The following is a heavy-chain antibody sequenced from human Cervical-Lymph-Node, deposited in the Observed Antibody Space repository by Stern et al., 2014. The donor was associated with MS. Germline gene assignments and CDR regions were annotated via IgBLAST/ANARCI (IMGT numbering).Heavy chain of an antibody. CDR1: GGSISSGGYY. D-gene: IGHD4-17*01. J-gene: IGHJ5*02. CDR2: IYYSGGT. Sequence: QVQLVESGPGLVKPSQTLSLTCTVSGGSISSGGYYWSWIRQHPGKGLEWIGYIYYSGGTYYNPSLKSRATISVDTSKNQFSLKLRSVTAADTAVYYCARDWSDYGPSVGWFDPWGQGTLVTVSS. V-gene: IGHV4-31*03. CDR3: ARDWSDYGPSVGWFDP.